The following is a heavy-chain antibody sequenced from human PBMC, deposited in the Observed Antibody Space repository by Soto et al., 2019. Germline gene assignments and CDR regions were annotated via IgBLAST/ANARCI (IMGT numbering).Heavy chain of an antibody. CDR2: IYYNGNT. J-gene: IGHJ4*02. Sequence: SETLSLTCTVSGGSISSSSYYWGWIRQPPGKGLEWIGTIYYNGNTYYNPSLKSRVTISVDTSKNQFSLKLSSVSAADTAVYYCARVVGVTTFDYWGQGFLVTVSS. D-gene: IGHD1-26*01. CDR1: GGSISSSSYY. V-gene: IGHV4-39*01. CDR3: ARVVGVTTFDY.